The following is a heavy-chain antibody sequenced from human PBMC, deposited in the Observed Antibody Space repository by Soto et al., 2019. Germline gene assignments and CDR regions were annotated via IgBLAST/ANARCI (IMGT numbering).Heavy chain of an antibody. CDR2: IKTDGTVT. V-gene: IGHV3-74*03. CDR3: AKDLSWGQCDY. D-gene: IGHD3-16*01. CDR1: GFTFSSYW. J-gene: IGHJ4*02. Sequence: EVQLVESGGGLVQPGGSLRLSCAASGFTFSSYWMHWVRQDAGKGLLWVASIKTDGTVTQYADSVKGRFTVSRDNAKNKLYLQMNSLRAEDTAVDYCAKDLSWGQCDYWGQGALVTVSS.